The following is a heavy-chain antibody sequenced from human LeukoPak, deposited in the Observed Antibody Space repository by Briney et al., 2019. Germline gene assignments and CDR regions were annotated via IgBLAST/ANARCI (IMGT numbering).Heavy chain of an antibody. Sequence: GGSLRLSCAASGFTFSSYWMHWVRQAPGKGLVWVSRINSDGSTTSYADSVKGRFTISRDNAKKTLYLRMNSLRAEDTAIYYCARGYSSGYRIDYWGQGTLVTVSS. J-gene: IGHJ4*02. D-gene: IGHD5-18*01. CDR2: INSDGSTT. CDR1: GFTFSSYW. CDR3: ARGYSSGYRIDY. V-gene: IGHV3-74*01.